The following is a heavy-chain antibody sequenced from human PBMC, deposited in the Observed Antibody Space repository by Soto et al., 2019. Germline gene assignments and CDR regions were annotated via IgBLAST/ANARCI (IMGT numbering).Heavy chain of an antibody. D-gene: IGHD3-3*01. CDR2: ISAYNGNT. CDR1: GYTFTSYG. J-gene: IGHJ4*02. V-gene: IGHV1-18*01. CDR3: ARTVLRFLEWLHNSDY. Sequence: ASVKVSCKASGYTFTSYGISWVRQAPGQGLEWMGWISAYNGNTNYAQKLQGRVTMTTDTSTSTAYMELRSLRSDDTAVYYCARTVLRFLEWLHNSDYWGQGTLVTVSS.